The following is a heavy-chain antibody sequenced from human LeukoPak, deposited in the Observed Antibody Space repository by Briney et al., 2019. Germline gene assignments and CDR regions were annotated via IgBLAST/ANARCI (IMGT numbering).Heavy chain of an antibody. J-gene: IGHJ6*03. V-gene: IGHV3-48*03. D-gene: IGHD3-22*01. CDR1: GFTFSSYE. Sequence: GGSLRLSCAASGFTFSSYEMNWVRQAPGKGLEWVSYISSSGSTIYYADSVKGRFTISRDNAKNTLYLQMNSLRAEDTAVFCCARAEYYYDSSGYYPRYYNYYCMDVWGKGTTVTVSS. CDR3: ARAEYYYDSSGYYPRYYNYYCMDV. CDR2: ISSSGSTI.